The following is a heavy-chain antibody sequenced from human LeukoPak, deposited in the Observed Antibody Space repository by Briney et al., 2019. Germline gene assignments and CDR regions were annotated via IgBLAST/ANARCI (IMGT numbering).Heavy chain of an antibody. V-gene: IGHV3-7*01. D-gene: IGHD1-26*01. Sequence: GGSLRLSCAASGFTLSSYWMSWVRQAPGKGLEWVANIKQDGSEKYYVDSVKGRFTISRDNAKNSLYLQMNSLRAEDTAVYYCARARIVGADESPPYYFDYWGQGTLVTVSS. CDR2: IKQDGSEK. J-gene: IGHJ4*02. CDR1: GFTLSSYW. CDR3: ARARIVGADESPPYYFDY.